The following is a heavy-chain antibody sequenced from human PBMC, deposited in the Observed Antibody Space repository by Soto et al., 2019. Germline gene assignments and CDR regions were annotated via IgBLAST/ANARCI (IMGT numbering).Heavy chain of an antibody. D-gene: IGHD1-26*01. CDR3: ARGSGSYGFDI. CDR1: GGSMTSYY. J-gene: IGHJ3*02. Sequence: QVQLQESGPGLVKPSETLSLTCTVSGGSMTSYYWSWIRQPAGKGLQWIGRIYTSGRTNYNPSLPSRVTMSVDTSKKQFSLKLSSVTAADTAEYYCARGSGSYGFDIWGQGTKVTVSS. CDR2: IYTSGRT. V-gene: IGHV4-4*07.